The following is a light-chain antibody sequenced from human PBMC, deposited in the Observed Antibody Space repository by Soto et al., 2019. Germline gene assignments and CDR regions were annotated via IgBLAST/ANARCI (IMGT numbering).Light chain of an antibody. V-gene: IGKV1-5*01. Sequence: DTQMTQSPSTLSASVGDTVTITCRASQSINNWLAWYQLKPGKVPRLLISDASTLQSGVPSRFSGSGSGTEFTLIITSLQPDDYATYYCEKYNAFPWTFGQGTKVE. CDR2: DAS. J-gene: IGKJ1*01. CDR1: QSINNW. CDR3: EKYNAFPWT.